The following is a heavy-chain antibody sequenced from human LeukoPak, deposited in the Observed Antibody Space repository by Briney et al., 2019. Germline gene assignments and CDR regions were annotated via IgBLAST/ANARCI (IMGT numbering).Heavy chain of an antibody. V-gene: IGHV4-4*07. Sequence: PSETLSLTCAVSGGSISSYYWSWIRQPAGKGLEWIGRIYTSGSTNYNPSLKGRVTMSVDTSKNQFSLKLSSVTAADTAVYYCARHGSGSYYGAFDIWGQGTMVTVSS. J-gene: IGHJ3*02. CDR1: GGSISSYY. D-gene: IGHD3-10*01. CDR3: ARHGSGSYYGAFDI. CDR2: IYTSGST.